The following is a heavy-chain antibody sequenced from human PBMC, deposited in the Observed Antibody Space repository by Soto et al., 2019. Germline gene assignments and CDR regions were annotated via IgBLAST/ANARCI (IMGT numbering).Heavy chain of an antibody. CDR3: ARNYDSTAGGAFDI. J-gene: IGHJ3*02. CDR1: GFTVSSNY. V-gene: IGHV3-53*01. D-gene: IGHD3-22*01. Sequence: EVQLVESGGGLIQPGGSLRLSCAASGFTVSSNYMSWVRQAPGKGLAWVSVIYSGGSTYYADSVKGRFTISRDNSKNTLYLQMNSLRAEDTAVYYCARNYDSTAGGAFDIWGQGTMVTVSS. CDR2: IYSGGST.